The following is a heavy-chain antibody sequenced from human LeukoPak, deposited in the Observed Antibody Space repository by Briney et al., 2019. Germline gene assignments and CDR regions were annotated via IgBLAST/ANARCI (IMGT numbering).Heavy chain of an antibody. Sequence: LSLTCTVSGDSFSSSVYYWGWIRQPPGKGLEWVSYISSSSSTIYYADSVKGRFTISRDNAKNSLYLQMNSLRAEDTAVYYCARETDFWSGYYTGSNAFDIWGQGTMVSVSS. CDR1: GDSFSSSVYY. V-gene: IGHV3-11*04. D-gene: IGHD3-3*01. CDR3: ARETDFWSGYYTGSNAFDI. J-gene: IGHJ3*02. CDR2: ISSSSSTI.